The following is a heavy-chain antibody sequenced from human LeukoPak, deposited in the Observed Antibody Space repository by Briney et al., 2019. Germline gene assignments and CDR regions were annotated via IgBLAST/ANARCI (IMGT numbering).Heavy chain of an antibody. V-gene: IGHV1-69*05. CDR3: ATPFHYYDSSGGYFDY. D-gene: IGHD3-22*01. CDR1: GGTFSSYA. CDR2: IIPIFGTA. J-gene: IGHJ4*02. Sequence: SVTASFKASGGTFSSYAISWVRQAPGQGLGWMGGIIPIFGTANYAQKFQGRVTITTDESTSTAYMELSSLRSEDTAVYYCATPFHYYDSSGGYFDYWGQGTLVTVSS.